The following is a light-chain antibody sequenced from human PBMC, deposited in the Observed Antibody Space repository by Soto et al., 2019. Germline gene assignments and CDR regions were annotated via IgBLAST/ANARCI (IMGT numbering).Light chain of an antibody. J-gene: IGKJ1*01. CDR3: QQYGGLRRT. V-gene: IGKV3-20*01. CDR2: GAS. Sequence: EIVLTQSPGTLSLSPGERATLSCRASQSVSSSSVAWYQQKRGQAPRLLIHGASSRATGIPDRFSGSGSGTDFTLTISRLEPEEFAGYYCQQYGGLRRTFGQGTNVE. CDR1: QSVSSSS.